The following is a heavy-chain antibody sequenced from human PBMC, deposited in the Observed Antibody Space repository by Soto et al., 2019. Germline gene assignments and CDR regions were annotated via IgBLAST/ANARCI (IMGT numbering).Heavy chain of an antibody. J-gene: IGHJ5*02. CDR2: IIPIFGTA. CDR3: ARDGADRPSSWFDP. V-gene: IGHV1-69*01. Sequence: PGQGLEWMGGIIPIFGTANYAQKFQGRVTITADESTSTAYMELSSLRSEDTAVYYCARDGADRPSSWFDPWGQGTLVTVSS. D-gene: IGHD6-6*01.